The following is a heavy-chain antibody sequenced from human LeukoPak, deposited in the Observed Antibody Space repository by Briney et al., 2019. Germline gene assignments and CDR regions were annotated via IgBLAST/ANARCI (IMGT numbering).Heavy chain of an antibody. CDR3: ARDDRDYGDYYYYGMDV. CDR2: IWYDGSNK. D-gene: IGHD4-17*01. CDR1: GFTFSSYG. V-gene: IGHV3-33*01. J-gene: IGHJ6*02. Sequence: PGRSLRPSCAASGFTFSSYGMHWVRQAPGKGLEWVAVIWYDGSNKYYADSVKGRFTISRDNSKNTLYLQMNSLRAEDTAVYYCARDDRDYGDYYYYGMDVWGQGTTVTVSS.